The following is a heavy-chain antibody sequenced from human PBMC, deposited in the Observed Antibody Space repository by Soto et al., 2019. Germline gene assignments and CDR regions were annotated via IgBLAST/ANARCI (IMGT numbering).Heavy chain of an antibody. CDR2: IYYTGST. Sequence: QVQLQESGPGLVKPSETLSLTCTVSGGSVSSESHYWSWIRQTPGKGLEWIGYIYYTGSTNYNPSLKGRVTMSVDTSRDQVSLRLRSVTRADTAVYYWARYQYDFRSGSYYYAMEVWGQGTKVTVSS. J-gene: IGHJ6*02. V-gene: IGHV4-61*01. CDR1: GGSVSSESHY. D-gene: IGHD3-3*01. CDR3: ARYQYDFRSGSYYYAMEV.